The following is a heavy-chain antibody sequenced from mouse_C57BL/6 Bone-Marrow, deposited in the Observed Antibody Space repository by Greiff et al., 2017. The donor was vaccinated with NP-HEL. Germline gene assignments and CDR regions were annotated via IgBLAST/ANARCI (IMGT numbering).Heavy chain of an antibody. V-gene: IGHV1-81*01. CDR3: ARSGLPEVYFDY. J-gene: IGHJ2*01. Sequence: QVQLKESGAELARPGASVKLSCKASGYTFTSYGISWVKQRTGQGLEWIGEIYPRSGNTYYNEKFKGKATLTADKSSSTAYMELRSLTSEDSAVYFCARSGLPEVYFDYWGQGTTLTVSS. CDR2: IYPRSGNT. CDR1: GYTFTSYG. D-gene: IGHD3-2*02.